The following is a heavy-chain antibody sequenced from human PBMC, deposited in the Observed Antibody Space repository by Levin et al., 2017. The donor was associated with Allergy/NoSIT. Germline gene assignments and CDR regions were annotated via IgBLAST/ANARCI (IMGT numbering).Heavy chain of an antibody. J-gene: IGHJ5*02. CDR2: INPSGGST. CDR1: GYSFSSHY. Sequence: ASVKVSCKASGYSFSSHYMHWVRQAPGQGLEWMGIINPSGGSTSYAQKFQGRVTMTRDTSTSTVYMELSTLRSEDTAIYYCARDVAGAAAGTSPLLRPQSWGQGTLVTVSS. CDR3: ARDVAGAAAGTSPLLRPQS. D-gene: IGHD6-13*01. V-gene: IGHV1-46*01.